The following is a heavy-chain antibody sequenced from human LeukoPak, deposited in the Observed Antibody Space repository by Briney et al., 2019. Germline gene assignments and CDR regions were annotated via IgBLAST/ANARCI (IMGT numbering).Heavy chain of an antibody. J-gene: IGHJ5*02. D-gene: IGHD6-13*01. CDR1: GYTFTSYD. Sequence: ASVKVSCKASGYTFTSYDINWVRQATGQGLEWMGWMNPNSGNTGYAQKFQGRVTITTDESTSTAYMELSSLRSEDTAVYYCALVIAAALRGWFDPWGQGTLVTVSS. CDR2: MNPNSGNT. V-gene: IGHV1-8*01. CDR3: ALVIAAALRGWFDP.